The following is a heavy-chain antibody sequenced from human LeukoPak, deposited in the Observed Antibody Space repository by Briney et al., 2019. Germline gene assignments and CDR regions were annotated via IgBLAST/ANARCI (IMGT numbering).Heavy chain of an antibody. CDR1: GYTFTSYG. CDR3: ARDPPFLGSPPLRFDY. J-gene: IGHJ4*02. CDR2: ISAYNGNT. D-gene: IGHD2-15*01. Sequence: ASVKVSCKASGYTFTSYGIRWVRQAPGQGLEWMGWISAYNGNTNYAQKLQGRVTMTTDTSTSTAYMELRSLRSDDTAVYYCARDPPFLGSPPLRFDYWGQGTLVTVSS. V-gene: IGHV1-18*01.